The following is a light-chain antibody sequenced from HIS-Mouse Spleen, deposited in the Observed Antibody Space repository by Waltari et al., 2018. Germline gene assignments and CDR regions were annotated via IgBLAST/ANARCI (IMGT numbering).Light chain of an antibody. CDR3: AAWDDSLSGPV. CDR1: SPNIGSNY. J-gene: IGLJ3*02. V-gene: IGLV1-47*01. CDR2: RNN. Sequence: QSVLTQPPSASGTPGQRVTIPCSGSSPNIGSNYVYSYQQLPGTAPKLLSYRNNQRPSGVPDRFSGSKSGTSASLAISGLRSEDEADYYCAAWDDSLSGPVFGGGTKLTVL.